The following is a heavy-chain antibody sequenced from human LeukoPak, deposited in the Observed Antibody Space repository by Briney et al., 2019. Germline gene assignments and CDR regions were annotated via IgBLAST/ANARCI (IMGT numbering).Heavy chain of an antibody. V-gene: IGHV3-48*03. CDR2: ISSSGSTI. D-gene: IGHD5-18*01. CDR1: GFTFSSYE. J-gene: IGHJ4*02. Sequence: GGSLRLSCAASGFTFSSYEMNWVRQAPGKGLEWVSYISSSGSTIYYADSVKGRFTISRDNAKNSLYLQMNSLRAEDTAVYYCARVSSYSYGQHFDYWGQGTLVTVSS. CDR3: ARVSSYSYGQHFDY.